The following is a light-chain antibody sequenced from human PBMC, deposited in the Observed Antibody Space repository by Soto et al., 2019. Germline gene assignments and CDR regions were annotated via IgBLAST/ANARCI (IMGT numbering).Light chain of an antibody. Sequence: EIVLTQSPGTLSLSPGERAPLSCRASQSVDSTYLTWYQQKPGQAPRLLIYDASSRPTDIPARFSGSGSGTDFTLKLRRIETEELALYDCKKRSNWKITVGPGTRREIK. CDR1: QSVDSTY. CDR2: DAS. J-gene: IGKJ5*01. CDR3: KKRSNWKIT. V-gene: IGKV3D-20*02.